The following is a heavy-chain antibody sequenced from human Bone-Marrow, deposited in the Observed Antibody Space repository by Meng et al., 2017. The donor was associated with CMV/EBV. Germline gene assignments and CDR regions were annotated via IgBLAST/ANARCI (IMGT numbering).Heavy chain of an antibody. V-gene: IGHV3-21*01. D-gene: IGHD2-15*01. CDR3: AISSVVVVAADFDY. J-gene: IGHJ4*02. CDR1: GFTFRSYS. Sequence: GGSLRLSCAASGFTFRSYSMNWVRQAPGKGLEWVSSISSSSSYIYYADSLKGRFTISRDNAKNPLYLQMNSLRAEDTAVYYCAISSVVVVAADFDYWGRGTLVTVSP. CDR2: ISSSSSYI.